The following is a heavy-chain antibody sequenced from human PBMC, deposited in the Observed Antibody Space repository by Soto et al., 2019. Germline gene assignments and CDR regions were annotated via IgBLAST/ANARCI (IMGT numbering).Heavy chain of an antibody. J-gene: IGHJ4*02. CDR3: AKQNYDILTGSSSYFEY. CDR1: GFTFRTYA. CDR2: ISGSGGST. Sequence: GGSLRLSCAASGFTFRTYAMSWVRQAPGKGLEWVSAISGSGGSTYYADSVKGRFTISRDNSKNTLYLQMNSLRAEDTAVYYCAKQNYDILTGSSSYFEYWGQGTLLTAPQ. V-gene: IGHV3-23*01. D-gene: IGHD3-9*01.